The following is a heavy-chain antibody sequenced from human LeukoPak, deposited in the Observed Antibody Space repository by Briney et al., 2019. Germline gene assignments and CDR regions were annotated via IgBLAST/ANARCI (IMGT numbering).Heavy chain of an antibody. Sequence: GGTLRLSCAASGFTFATYGMSWVRQAPGKGLEWVSAISGSGGSTYYADSVKGRFTISRDNSKNTLYLQMNSLRAEDTAVYYCAKHYDSSGYSGFDYWGQGTLVTVSS. V-gene: IGHV3-23*01. D-gene: IGHD3-22*01. J-gene: IGHJ4*02. CDR1: GFTFATYG. CDR2: ISGSGGST. CDR3: AKHYDSSGYSGFDY.